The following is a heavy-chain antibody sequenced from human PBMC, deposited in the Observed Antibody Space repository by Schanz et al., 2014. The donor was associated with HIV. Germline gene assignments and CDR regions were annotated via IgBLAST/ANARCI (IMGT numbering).Heavy chain of an antibody. D-gene: IGHD5-12*01. Sequence: EVQLLESGGGSVQPGGSLRLSCAASGFTFSNFAMTWVRQAPGKGLEWVSSISESGGRTYYADSVKGRFTISRDNSKNTLYLQMNSLRAEDTAVYYCAKGLTIWLQPPFDYWGQGTPVTVSS. CDR1: GFTFSNFA. V-gene: IGHV3-23*01. CDR2: ISESGGRT. CDR3: AKGLTIWLQPPFDY. J-gene: IGHJ4*02.